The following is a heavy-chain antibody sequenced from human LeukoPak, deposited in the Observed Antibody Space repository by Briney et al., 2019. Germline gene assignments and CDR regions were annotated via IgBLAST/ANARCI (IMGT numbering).Heavy chain of an antibody. CDR2: MNPNSGNT. D-gene: IGHD3-22*01. Sequence: GASVTVSCTASGYTFTSYDINWVRQATGQGLEWMGWMNPNSGNTGYAQKFQGRVTMTRNTSISTAYMELSSLRSEDTAVYYCARGLYDDSSGYYYELLDYWGQGTLVTVSS. CDR3: ARGLYDDSSGYYYELLDY. CDR1: GYTFTSYD. V-gene: IGHV1-8*01. J-gene: IGHJ4*02.